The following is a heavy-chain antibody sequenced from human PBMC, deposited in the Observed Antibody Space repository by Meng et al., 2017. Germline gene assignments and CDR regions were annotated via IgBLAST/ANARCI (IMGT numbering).Heavy chain of an antibody. CDR3: ARDNGQWLVLDY. Sequence: SETLSLTCTVSGGFISSGSYYWSWIRQPAGKGLVWIGRIYTSGSTNYYPSLKSRDTISVDTSKNQFSLKLSSVTAADTAVYYCARDNGQWLVLDYWGQGTLVTVSS. V-gene: IGHV4-61*02. CDR2: IYTSGST. J-gene: IGHJ4*02. D-gene: IGHD6-19*01. CDR1: GGFISSGSYY.